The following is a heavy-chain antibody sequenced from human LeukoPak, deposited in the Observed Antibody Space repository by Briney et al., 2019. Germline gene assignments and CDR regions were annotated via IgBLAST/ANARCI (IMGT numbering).Heavy chain of an antibody. J-gene: IGHJ3*02. V-gene: IGHV3-9*01. CDR3: AKDSIAVAAPGSAFDI. CDR2: ISWNSGSI. Sequence: GRSLRLSCAASGFTFDDYAMHWVRQAPGKGLEWVSGISWNSGSIGYADSVKGRFTISRDNAKNSLYLQMNSLRAEDTALYYCAKDSIAVAAPGSAFDIWAKGQWSPSLQ. CDR1: GFTFDDYA. D-gene: IGHD6-19*01.